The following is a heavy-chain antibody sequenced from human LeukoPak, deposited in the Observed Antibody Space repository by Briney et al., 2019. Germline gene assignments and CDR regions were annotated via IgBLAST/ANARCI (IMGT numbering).Heavy chain of an antibody. CDR2: IYYSGST. J-gene: IGHJ3*02. V-gene: IGHV4-39*01. D-gene: IGHD2-15*01. CDR3: ARLAIGGPGKSYCSGGSCYRYGAFDI. Sequence: PSETLSLTCTVSGGSISSSSYSWGWIRQPPGKGLEWKGSIYYSGSTYYNPSLKSRVTISVDTSKNQVSLTLNSVTAADTAVYYCARLAIGGPGKSYCSGGSCYRYGAFDIWGQGTMVTVSS. CDR1: GGSISSSSYS.